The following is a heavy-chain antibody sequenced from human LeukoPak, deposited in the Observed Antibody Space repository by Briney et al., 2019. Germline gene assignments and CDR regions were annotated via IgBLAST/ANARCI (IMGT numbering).Heavy chain of an antibody. CDR3: ARATPGIAAEGYYYGMDV. J-gene: IGHJ6*02. CDR1: GFTFSSYG. CDR2: IRYDGSNK. D-gene: IGHD6-13*01. Sequence: GGSLRLSCAASGFTFSSYGMHWVRQAPGKGLEWVAFIRYDGSNKYYADSVKGRFTISRDNSKNTLYLQMNSLRAEDTAVYYCARATPGIAAEGYYYGMDVWGQGTTVTVSS. V-gene: IGHV3-30*02.